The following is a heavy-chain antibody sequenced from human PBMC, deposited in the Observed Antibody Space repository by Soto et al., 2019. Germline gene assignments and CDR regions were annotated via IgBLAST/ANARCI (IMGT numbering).Heavy chain of an antibody. D-gene: IGHD3-3*01. CDR1: GFTFSSYS. CDR2: ISSSSSYI. Sequence: GGSLRLSCAASGFTFSSYSMNWVRQAPGKGLEWVSSISSSSSYIYYADSVKGRFTISRDSAKNSLYLQMNSLRAEDTAVYYCARGKADFWSGYYYYYYGMDVWGQGTTVTVPS. CDR3: ARGKADFWSGYYYYYYGMDV. J-gene: IGHJ6*02. V-gene: IGHV3-21*01.